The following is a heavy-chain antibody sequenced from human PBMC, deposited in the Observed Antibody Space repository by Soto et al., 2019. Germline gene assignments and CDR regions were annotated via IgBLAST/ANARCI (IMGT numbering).Heavy chain of an antibody. CDR3: AKEAYSGSLGVGYGMDV. CDR2: ISHDGTYK. J-gene: IGHJ6*02. CDR1: GLTFTMYA. D-gene: IGHD1-26*01. Sequence: VQLVESGGGVVQPGRSLRLACTASGLTFTMYAIHWVRQAPGKGLEWVAVISHDGTYKFYSDSVKGRFTISRDNSQNTVHLQMNSLRLEDTAVYYCAKEAYSGSLGVGYGMDVWGQGTTVSVSS. V-gene: IGHV3-30*18.